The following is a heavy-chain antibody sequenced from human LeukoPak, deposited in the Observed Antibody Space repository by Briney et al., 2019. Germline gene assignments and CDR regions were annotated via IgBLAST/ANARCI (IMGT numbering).Heavy chain of an antibody. J-gene: IGHJ4*02. CDR1: GYSISSGYY. V-gene: IGHV4-38-2*01. CDR2: IYHSGST. CDR3: ARGRYGDYVDY. D-gene: IGHD4-17*01. Sequence: KPSETLSLTCAVSGYSISSGYYWGWIRQPPGKGLEWIGCIYHSGSTYYNPSLKSRVTISVDTSKNQFSLKLSSVTAADTAVYYCARGRYGDYVDYWGQGTLVTVSS.